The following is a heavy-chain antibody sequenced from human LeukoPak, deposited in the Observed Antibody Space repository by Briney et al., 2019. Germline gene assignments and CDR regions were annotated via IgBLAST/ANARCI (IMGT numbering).Heavy chain of an antibody. V-gene: IGHV1-69*04. D-gene: IGHD3-22*01. J-gene: IGHJ3*02. CDR3: ARAQYRYYYDSSGYPTFDAFDI. CDR1: GGTFSSYA. Sequence: SVKVSCKASGGTFSSYAISWVRQAPGQGLEWMGRIIPILGIANYAQKFQGRVTITADKSTSTAYMELSSLRSEDTAVYYCARAQYRYYYDSSGYPTFDAFDIWGQGTMVTVSS. CDR2: IIPILGIA.